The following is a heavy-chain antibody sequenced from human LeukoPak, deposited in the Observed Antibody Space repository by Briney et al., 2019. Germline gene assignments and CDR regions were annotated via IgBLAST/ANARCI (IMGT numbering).Heavy chain of an antibody. V-gene: IGHV1-69*04. CDR3: ARGPGVGIVVVPAAREDAFDI. J-gene: IGHJ3*02. CDR1: GGTFSSYA. Sequence: GASVKVSCKASGGTFSSYAISWVRQAPGQGLEWMGRIIPILGIANYAQKFQGRVTITADESTSTAYMELSSLRSEDTAVYYCARGPGVGIVVVPAAREDAFDIWGQGTMVTVSS. CDR2: IIPILGIA. D-gene: IGHD2-2*01.